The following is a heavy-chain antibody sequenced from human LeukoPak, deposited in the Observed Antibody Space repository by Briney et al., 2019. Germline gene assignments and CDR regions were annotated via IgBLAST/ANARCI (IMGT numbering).Heavy chain of an antibody. CDR1: GGSISIYY. J-gene: IGHJ5*02. CDR2: IYTSGST. CDR3: ARDTYCSGGSCYYRWFDP. D-gene: IGHD2-15*01. V-gene: IGHV4-4*07. Sequence: SETLSLTCTVSGGSISIYYWSRIRQPAGKGLEWIGRIYTSGSTNYNPSLKSRVTMSVDTSKNQFSLKLSSVTAADTAVYYCARDTYCSGGSCYYRWFDPWGQGTLVTVSS.